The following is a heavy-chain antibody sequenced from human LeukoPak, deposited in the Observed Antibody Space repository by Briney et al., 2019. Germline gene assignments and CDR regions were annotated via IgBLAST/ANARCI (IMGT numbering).Heavy chain of an antibody. V-gene: IGHV1-8*01. CDR1: GYTFTSYD. CDR3: AGYLGDLTPDAFDI. CDR2: MNPNSGNT. J-gene: IGHJ3*02. D-gene: IGHD2-21*02. Sequence: RASVKVSCKASGYTFTSYDINWVRQATGQGLEWMGWMNPNSGNTGYAQKFQGRVTMTRNTSISTAYMELSSLRSEDTAVYYCAGYLGDLTPDAFDIWGQGTMVTVSS.